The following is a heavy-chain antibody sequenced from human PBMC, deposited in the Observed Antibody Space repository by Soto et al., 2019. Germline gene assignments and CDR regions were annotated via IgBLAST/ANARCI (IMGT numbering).Heavy chain of an antibody. Sequence: QVQLVQSGAEVKKPGSSVKVSCKASGGAFSSSSLNWVRQARGQGLEWMGGIIPMFGTTNYAQKFQGRVTITADESTSTAHVEVTNLRSEDTAVYFCAEGGGGYDTWGQGTLVTVSS. CDR1: GGAFSSSS. CDR2: IIPMFGTT. V-gene: IGHV1-69*01. D-gene: IGHD3-22*01. CDR3: AEGGGGYDT. J-gene: IGHJ5*02.